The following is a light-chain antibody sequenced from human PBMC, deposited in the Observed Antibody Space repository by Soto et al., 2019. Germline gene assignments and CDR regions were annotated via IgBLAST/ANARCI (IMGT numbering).Light chain of an antibody. V-gene: IGLV2-23*01. CDR2: EGT. CDR1: SSDVGSSNL. CDR3: CSFARGSTSYV. Sequence: QSALTQPASVSGSPGRSIAISCTGTSSDVGSSNLLSWYQHHPGKAPKLIIYEGTRRPSGVSGRFSGSMSGNTASLTISGLQAEDEAEYYCCSFARGSTSYVFGTGTKLTVL. J-gene: IGLJ1*01.